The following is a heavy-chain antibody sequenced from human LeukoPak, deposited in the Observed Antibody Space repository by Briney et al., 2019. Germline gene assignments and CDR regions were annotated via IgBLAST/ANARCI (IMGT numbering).Heavy chain of an antibody. CDR3: ARDLGGIAARPNFDY. J-gene: IGHJ4*02. CDR2: IKQDGSEK. D-gene: IGHD6-6*01. CDR1: GFTFSRYW. V-gene: IGHV3-7*03. Sequence: GGSLRLSCAASGFTFSRYWMSWVRQAPGKGLEWVANIKQDGSEKYYVDSVKGRFTISRDNAKSSLYLQMNSLRAEDTAVYYCARDLGGIAARPNFDYWGQGTLVTVSS.